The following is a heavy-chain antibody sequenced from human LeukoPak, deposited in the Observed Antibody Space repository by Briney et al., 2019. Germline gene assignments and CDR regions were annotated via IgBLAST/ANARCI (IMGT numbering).Heavy chain of an antibody. CDR3: ARDYCSSTSCGGLNYYYMDV. D-gene: IGHD2-2*01. J-gene: IGHJ6*03. CDR2: ISSSSSYI. V-gene: IGHV3-21*01. Sequence: GGSLRLSCAASGFTFSSYSMNWVRQAPGKGLEWVSSISSSSSYIYYADSVKGRFTISRDNAKNSLYLQMNSLRAEDTAVYYCARDYCSSTSCGGLNYYYMDVWGKGTTVTVSS. CDR1: GFTFSSYS.